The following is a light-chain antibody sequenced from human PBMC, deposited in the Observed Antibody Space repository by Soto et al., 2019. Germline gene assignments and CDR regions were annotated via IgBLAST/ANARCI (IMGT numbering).Light chain of an antibody. V-gene: IGKV3-20*01. CDR3: QQYDNSPYT. Sequence: EVILTQSPGTLSLSPGERATLSCRASQSITASYLAWYQQNPGQAPRLLIYGTSNRATGIPDRFSDSGSGRDFTLSISRLEPEDFAVYYCQQYDNSPYTFGQGTRLEIK. CDR2: GTS. J-gene: IGKJ2*01. CDR1: QSITASY.